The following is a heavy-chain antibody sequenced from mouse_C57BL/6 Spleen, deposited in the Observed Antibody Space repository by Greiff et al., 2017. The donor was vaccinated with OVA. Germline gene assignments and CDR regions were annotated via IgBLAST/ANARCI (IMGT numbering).Heavy chain of an antibody. V-gene: IGHV15-2*01. Sequence: VQLQQSGSELRSPGSSVKLSCKDFDSEVFPIAYMSWVRQKPGHGFEWIGGILPSIGRTIYGEKFEDKATLDADTLSNTAYLELNSLTSEDSAIYYCARLSTRGYDSEYFDVWGTGTTVTVSS. CDR3: ARLSTRGYDSEYFDV. D-gene: IGHD2-2*01. CDR2: ILPSIGRT. J-gene: IGHJ1*03. CDR1: DSEVFPIAY.